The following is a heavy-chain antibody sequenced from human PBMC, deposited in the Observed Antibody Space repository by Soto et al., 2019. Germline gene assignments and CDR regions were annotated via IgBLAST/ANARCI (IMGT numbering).Heavy chain of an antibody. V-gene: IGHV3-30*18. CDR3: AKVAGYCSSTTCSRDYYHYYGMAV. J-gene: IGHJ6*02. Sequence: HPGGSLRLSCAASGFTFSTYGMHWVRQAQGKGLEWVAVISYDGGNRYYGDSVKGRFTISRDNPKNTLYLQMNSLRPEDTAVYYCAKVAGYCSSTTCSRDYYHYYGMAVWGQGTTVTVSS. CDR2: ISYDGGNR. CDR1: GFTFSTYG. D-gene: IGHD2-2*01.